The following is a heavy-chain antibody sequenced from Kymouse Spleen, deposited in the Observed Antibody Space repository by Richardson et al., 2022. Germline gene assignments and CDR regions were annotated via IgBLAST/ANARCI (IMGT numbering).Heavy chain of an antibody. CDR2: ISWNSGSI. CDR1: GFTFDDYA. J-gene: IGHJ6*02. CDR3: AKETYCGGDCFYYYYGMDV. D-gene: IGHD2-21*02. Sequence: EVQLVESGGGLVQPGRSLRLSCAASGFTFDDYAMHWVRQAPGKGLEWVSGISWNSGSIGYADSVKGRFTISRDNAKNSLYLQMNSLRAEDTALYYCAKETYCGGDCFYYYYGMDVWGQGTTVTVSS. V-gene: IGHV3-9*01.